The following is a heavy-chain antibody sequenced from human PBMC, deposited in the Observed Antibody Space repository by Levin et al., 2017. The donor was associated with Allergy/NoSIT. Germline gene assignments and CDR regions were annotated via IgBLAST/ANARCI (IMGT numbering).Heavy chain of an antibody. CDR1: GFTLSYYG. D-gene: IGHD3-10*01. Sequence: GESLKISCAASGFTLSYYGMHWVRQAPGKGLGWLATIGSEESFKFYADSVKGRFTISRDISKNTLYLQLNTLGAEDTAIYYCARDRGGRYLDYWGQGTLVTVSS. J-gene: IGHJ4*02. CDR3: ARDRGGRYLDY. CDR2: IGSEESFK. V-gene: IGHV3-33*01.